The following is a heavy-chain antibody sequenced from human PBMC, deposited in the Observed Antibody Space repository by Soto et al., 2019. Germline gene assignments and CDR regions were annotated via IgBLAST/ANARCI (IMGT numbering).Heavy chain of an antibody. CDR2: IKRDGSEK. J-gene: IGHJ4*02. D-gene: IGHD5-12*01. CDR3: ASLEWESSGYADY. CDR1: GFTLSSYW. Sequence: GGSLRLSCAASGFTLSSYWMTWVRQAPGKGLEWVANIKRDGSEKYYVDSVKGRFTISRDNAKNTLYLQMNSLRADDTAVYYCASLEWESSGYADYWGQGTQVTVSS. V-gene: IGHV3-7*03.